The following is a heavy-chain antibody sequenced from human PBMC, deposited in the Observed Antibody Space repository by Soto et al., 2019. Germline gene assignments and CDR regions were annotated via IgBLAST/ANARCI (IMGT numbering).Heavy chain of an antibody. CDR3: AKDIVVVPAYYFYAMDV. J-gene: IGHJ6*02. V-gene: IGHV4-59*01. D-gene: IGHD2-2*01. CDR1: GGSISTYY. Sequence: QVQLQESGPGLVKPSETLSLTCTVSGGSISTYYWSWIRQPPGKGLEWIGYIYSRGSTNYNPSLRSRVNISVXXSXNPXPLKLSSVTAADTAVYYCAKDIVVVPAYYFYAMDVWGQGTTVTVSS. CDR2: IYSRGST.